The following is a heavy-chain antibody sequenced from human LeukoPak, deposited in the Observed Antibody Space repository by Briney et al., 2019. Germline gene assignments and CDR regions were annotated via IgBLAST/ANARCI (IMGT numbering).Heavy chain of an antibody. D-gene: IGHD5-12*01. CDR2: IRSKANSYAT. CDR3: TSLGGYPDY. Sequence: GGSLRLSCAASGFTFSGSAMHWVRQASGKGLERVGRIRSKANSYATAYAASVKGRFTISRDDSKNTAYLQMNSLKTEDTAVYYCTSLGGYPDYWGQGTLVTVSS. V-gene: IGHV3-73*01. CDR1: GFTFSGSA. J-gene: IGHJ4*02.